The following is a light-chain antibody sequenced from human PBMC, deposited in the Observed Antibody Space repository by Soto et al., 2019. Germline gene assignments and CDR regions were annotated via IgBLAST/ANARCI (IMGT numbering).Light chain of an antibody. V-gene: IGKV3-20*01. Sequence: EIVLTQSPGTLSLSPGERATSSCRASQSVSGGNLAWYQQKPGQAPRLLIYGASSRATGIPDRFSGSGSGTDFTLTISRLEPEDFAVYYCQQYGSTPTFGGGTKVEIK. CDR1: QSVSGGN. CDR3: QQYGSTPT. J-gene: IGKJ4*01. CDR2: GAS.